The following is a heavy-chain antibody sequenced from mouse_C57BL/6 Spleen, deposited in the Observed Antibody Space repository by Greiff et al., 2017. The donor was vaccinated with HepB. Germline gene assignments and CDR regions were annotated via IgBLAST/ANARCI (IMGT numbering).Heavy chain of an antibody. J-gene: IGHJ4*01. D-gene: IGHD1-1*01. CDR2: ISYDGSN. Sequence: ESGPGLVKPSQSLSLTCSVTGYSITSGYYWNWIRQFPGNKLEWMGYISYDGSNNYNPSLKNRISITRDTSKNQFFLKLNSVTTEDTATYYCARALTTGMDYWGQGTSVTVSS. CDR3: ARALTTGMDY. V-gene: IGHV3-6*01. CDR1: GYSITSGYY.